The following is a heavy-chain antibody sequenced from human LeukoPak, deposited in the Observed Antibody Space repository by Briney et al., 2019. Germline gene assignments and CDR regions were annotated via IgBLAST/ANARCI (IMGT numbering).Heavy chain of an antibody. J-gene: IGHJ4*02. CDR1: GYSISSGYY. D-gene: IGHD2-21*02. CDR2: IYHSGGT. CDR3: ARHPLYCGGDCSIYFDY. Sequence: PSETLSLTCTVSGYSISSGYYWGWIRQPPGKGLEWIGSIYHSGGTFYNPSLKSRVTISVDTSKNQFSLKLSSVTAADTAVYYCARHPLYCGGDCSIYFDYWGQGTLVTVSS. V-gene: IGHV4-38-2*02.